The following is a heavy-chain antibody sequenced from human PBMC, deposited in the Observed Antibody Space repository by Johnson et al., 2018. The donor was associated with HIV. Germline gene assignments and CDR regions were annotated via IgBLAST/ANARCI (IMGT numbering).Heavy chain of an antibody. V-gene: IGHV3-7*03. CDR2: IKQDGSEK. D-gene: IGHD5-18*01. CDR1: GFTFSSYW. J-gene: IGHJ3*02. Sequence: EVQLVESGGGLVQPGGSLRLSCAASGFTFSSYWMSWVRQAPGKGLEWVANIKQDGSEKYYVDSVKGRFTISRDNSKNTLYLQMNSLRAEDTAVYYCAKERGYSYGRGAFDIWGQGTMVTVSS. CDR3: AKERGYSYGRGAFDI.